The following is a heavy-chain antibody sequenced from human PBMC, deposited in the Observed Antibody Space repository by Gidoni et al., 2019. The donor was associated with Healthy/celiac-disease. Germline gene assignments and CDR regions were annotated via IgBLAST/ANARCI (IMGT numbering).Heavy chain of an antibody. CDR3: AALGYCSGGSCPDAFDI. CDR2: IYYSGST. CDR1: GGSISSSIYY. Sequence: QLQLQESGPGLVKPSETLSLTCTVSGGSISSSIYYWGWIRQPPGKGLEWIGSIYYSGSTYYNPSLKSRVTISVDTSKNQFSLKLSSVTAADTAVYYCAALGYCSGGSCPDAFDIWGQGTMVTVSS. J-gene: IGHJ3*02. D-gene: IGHD2-15*01. V-gene: IGHV4-39*01.